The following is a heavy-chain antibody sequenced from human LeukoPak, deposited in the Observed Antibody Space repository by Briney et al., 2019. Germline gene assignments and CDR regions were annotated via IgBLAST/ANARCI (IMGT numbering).Heavy chain of an antibody. Sequence: PGGSLRLSCAGSGITLSTYWMSWIRQAPGKGLEWVGNIKQDGSEKYFVDSLRGRFTISRDNAKNSLFLQMNSLRAEDTAAYYCARSIYSDYGPIDYWGQGTLVTVSS. CDR2: IKQDGSEK. CDR3: ARSIYSDYGPIDY. J-gene: IGHJ4*02. CDR1: GITLSTYW. V-gene: IGHV3-7*05. D-gene: IGHD5-12*01.